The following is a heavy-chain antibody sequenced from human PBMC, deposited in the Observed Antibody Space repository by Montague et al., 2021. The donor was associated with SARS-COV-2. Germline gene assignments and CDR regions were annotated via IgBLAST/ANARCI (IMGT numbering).Heavy chain of an antibody. CDR2: XXWGDDK. CDR1: GFSLSTSGMC. V-gene: IGHV2-70*01. Sequence: PALVKPTQTLTLTCTFSGFSLSTSGMCVSWIRQPPGKALEWLAPXXWGDDKYYSTSLKTRLTISKDTSKNQVVLTMTNMDPVDTATYYCARIRDYDILTGSYSGFDYWGQGTLVTVSS. D-gene: IGHD3-9*01. CDR3: ARIRDYDILTGSYSGFDY. J-gene: IGHJ4*02.